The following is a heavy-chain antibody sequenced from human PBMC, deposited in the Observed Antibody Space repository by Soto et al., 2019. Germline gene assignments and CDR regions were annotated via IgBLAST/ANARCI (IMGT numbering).Heavy chain of an antibody. Sequence: GGSLRLSCAASGFTFSSYGMHWVRQAPGKGLEWVAVIWYDGSNKYYADSVKGRFTISRDNSKNTLYLQMNSLRAEDTAVYYCARSLAAGTKFDYWGQGTLVTVSS. CDR2: IWYDGSNK. CDR1: GFTFSSYG. CDR3: ARSLAAGTKFDY. D-gene: IGHD6-13*01. J-gene: IGHJ4*02. V-gene: IGHV3-33*01.